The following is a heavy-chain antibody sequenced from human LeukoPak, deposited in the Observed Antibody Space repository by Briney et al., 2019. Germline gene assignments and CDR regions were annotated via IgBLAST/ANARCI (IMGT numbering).Heavy chain of an antibody. J-gene: IGHJ3*02. D-gene: IGHD3-22*01. Sequence: PSETLSLTCAVYGGSFSGYYRSWIRQPPGKGLEWIGEINHSGSTNYNPSLKSRVTISVDTSKNQFSLKLSSVTAADTAVYYCATLYYYDSSGYYPDAFDIWGQGTMVTVSS. CDR3: ATLYYYDSSGYYPDAFDI. V-gene: IGHV4-34*01. CDR1: GGSFSGYY. CDR2: INHSGST.